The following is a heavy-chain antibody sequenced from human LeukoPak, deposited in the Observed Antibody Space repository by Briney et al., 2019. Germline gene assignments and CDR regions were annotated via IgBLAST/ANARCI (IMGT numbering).Heavy chain of an antibody. V-gene: IGHV4-34*01. Sequence: SETLSLTCAVYGGSFSGYYWSWIRQPPGKGLEWIGEINHSGSTNYNPSLKSRVTISVDTSKNQFSLKLSSVTAADTAFYYRASPGHHGKIVGTTLSYFYMDVWGKGTTVTVSS. CDR1: GGSFSGYY. J-gene: IGHJ6*03. D-gene: IGHD1-26*01. CDR2: INHSGST. CDR3: ASPGHHGKIVGTTLSYFYMDV.